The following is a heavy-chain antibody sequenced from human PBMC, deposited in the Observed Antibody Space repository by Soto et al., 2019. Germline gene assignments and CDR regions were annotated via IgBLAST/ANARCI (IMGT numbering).Heavy chain of an antibody. D-gene: IGHD3-22*01. CDR3: ARGIYYDSSGYIYGMDV. Sequence: LSLTCAVSGGSISSSNWWSWVRQPPGKGLEWIGEIYHSGSTNYNPSLKSRVTISVDKSKNQFSLKLSSVTAADTAVYYCARGIYYDSSGYIYGMDVWGQGTTVTVSS. CDR2: IYHSGST. V-gene: IGHV4-4*02. CDR1: GGSISSSNW. J-gene: IGHJ6*02.